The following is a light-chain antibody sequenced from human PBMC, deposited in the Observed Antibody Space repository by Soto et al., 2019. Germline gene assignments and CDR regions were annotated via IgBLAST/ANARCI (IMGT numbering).Light chain of an antibody. CDR3: GTWDSSLSAR. J-gene: IGLJ2*01. Sequence: QPVLPQPPTVTAAPGQKVTISCSGSSSNIGNNYVSWYQQLPGTAPKLLIYENNKRPSGIPDRFSGSKSGTSATLGITGLQTGDEADYYCGTWDSSLSARFGGGTKVTVL. CDR2: ENN. V-gene: IGLV1-51*02. CDR1: SSNIGNNY.